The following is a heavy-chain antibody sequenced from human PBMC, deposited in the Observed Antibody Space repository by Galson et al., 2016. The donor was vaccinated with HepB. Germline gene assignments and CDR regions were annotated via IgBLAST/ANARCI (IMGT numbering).Heavy chain of an antibody. CDR2: ISYDGTNK. V-gene: IGHV3-30*03. CDR1: GFTFSSYG. CDR3: ARIPSARHYWYFDL. Sequence: SLRLSCAASGFTFSSYGIHWVRQAPGRGLEWVAFISYDGTNKQYGDSVKGRFTISRDTSKNTLYLQMNTLRAEDTAVYFCARIPSARHYWYFDLWGRGTLVTVFS. J-gene: IGHJ2*01.